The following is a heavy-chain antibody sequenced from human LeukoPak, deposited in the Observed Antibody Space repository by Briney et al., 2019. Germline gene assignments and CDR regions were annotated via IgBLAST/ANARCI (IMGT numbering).Heavy chain of an antibody. CDR1: GFTVSSNY. J-gene: IGHJ5*02. CDR3: ARDSTIKVAYYDILTGYSENWFDP. V-gene: IGHV3-66*01. Sequence: GGSLRLSCAASGFTVSSNYMSWVRQAPGKGLNWVSVIYSGGSTYYADSVKGRFTISRDNSKNTLYLQMNSLRAEDTAVYYCARDSTIKVAYYDILTGYSENWFDPWGQGTLVTVSS. CDR2: IYSGGST. D-gene: IGHD3-9*01.